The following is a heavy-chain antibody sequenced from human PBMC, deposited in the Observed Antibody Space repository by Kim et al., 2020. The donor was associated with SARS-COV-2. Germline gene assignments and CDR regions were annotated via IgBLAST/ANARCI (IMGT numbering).Heavy chain of an antibody. V-gene: IGHV6-1*01. CDR1: GDSVSSNSAA. Sequence: SQTLSLTCAISGDSVSSNSAAWNWIRQSPSRGLEWLGRTYYRSKWYNDYAVSVKSRITINPDTSKNQFSLQLNSVTPEDTAVYYCARDDSSGYYYRNNWFDPWGQGTLVTVSS. D-gene: IGHD3-22*01. J-gene: IGHJ5*02. CDR2: TYYRSKWYN. CDR3: ARDDSSGYYYRNNWFDP.